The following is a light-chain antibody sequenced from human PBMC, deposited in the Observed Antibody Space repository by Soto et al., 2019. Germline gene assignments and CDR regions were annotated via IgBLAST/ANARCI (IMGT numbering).Light chain of an antibody. CDR3: QQRGDWPPIT. CDR1: QSVSSSY. CDR2: GAS. V-gene: IGKV3D-20*02. Sequence: EIVLTQSPATLSLSPGERATLSCRASQSVSSSYLAWYQQKPGQAPRLLIYGASSRATGIPDRFSGSGSGTDFTLTISSLEPEDFAVYYCQQRGDWPPITFGQGTRLEIK. J-gene: IGKJ5*01.